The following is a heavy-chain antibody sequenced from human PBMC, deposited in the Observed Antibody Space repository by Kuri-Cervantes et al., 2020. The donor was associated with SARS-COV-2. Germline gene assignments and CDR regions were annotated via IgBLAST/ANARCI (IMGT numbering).Heavy chain of an antibody. J-gene: IGHJ3*02. D-gene: IGHD2-2*01. CDR2: MNPNSGNT. Sequence: ASVKVSCKASGYTFTSYDINWVRQATGQGLEWMGWMNPNSGNTGYAQKFQGRVTITRNTSISTAYMGLSSLRSEDTAVYYCAREGYCSSTSYSQGGPYAFDIWGQGTMVTVSS. V-gene: IGHV1-8*03. CDR1: GYTFTSYD. CDR3: AREGYCSSTSYSQGGPYAFDI.